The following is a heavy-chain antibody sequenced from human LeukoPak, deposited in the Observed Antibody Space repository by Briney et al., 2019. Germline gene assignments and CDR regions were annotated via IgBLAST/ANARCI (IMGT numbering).Heavy chain of an antibody. J-gene: IGHJ4*02. CDR3: ARALVRGVPRLIDY. V-gene: IGHV1-2*02. CDR2: INPNSGGT. CDR1: GYTFTGYY. Sequence: ASVKVSCKASGYTFTGYYMHWVRQAPGQGLEWMGWINPNSGGTNYAQKLQGRVTMTTDTSTSTAYMELRSLRSDDTAVYYCARALVRGVPRLIDYWGQGTLVTVSS. D-gene: IGHD3-10*01.